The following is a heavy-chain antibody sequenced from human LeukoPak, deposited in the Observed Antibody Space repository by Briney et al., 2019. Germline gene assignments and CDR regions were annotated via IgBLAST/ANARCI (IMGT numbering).Heavy chain of an antibody. CDR2: IYYSGST. V-gene: IGHV4-59*01. J-gene: IGHJ4*02. CDR3: ARDRGDGYSDY. Sequence: PSETLSLTCTVSGGSISSYYWSWIRQPPGKGLEWIGYIYYSGSTNYNPSLKSRVTISVDTSKNQFSLKLSSVTAADTAVYHCARDRGDGYSDYWGQGTLVTVSS. D-gene: IGHD5-24*01. CDR1: GGSISSYY.